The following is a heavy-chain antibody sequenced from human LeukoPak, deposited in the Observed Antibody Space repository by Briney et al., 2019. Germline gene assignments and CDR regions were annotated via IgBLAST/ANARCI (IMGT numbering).Heavy chain of an antibody. CDR3: GRNLGSGSDH. J-gene: IGHJ4*02. D-gene: IGHD3-10*01. V-gene: IGHV4-59*11. Sequence: SETLSLTCNVSGDSISGPYWNWIRQSPGRGLEWIGYTHYTGETNYDPSLKSRLTMSVDTSNNQVYLRLSSVTAADTAVYYCGRNLGSGSDHWGQGTLVTVSS. CDR2: THYTGET. CDR1: GDSISGPY.